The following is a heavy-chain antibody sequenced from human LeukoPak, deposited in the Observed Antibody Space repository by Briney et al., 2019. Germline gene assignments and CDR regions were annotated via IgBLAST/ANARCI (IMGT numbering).Heavy chain of an antibody. V-gene: IGHV3-23*01. CDR1: GFTFSSYA. J-gene: IGHJ6*02. Sequence: GGSLRLSCAASGFTFSSYAMSWVRQAPGKGLEWVSAISGSGGSTYYADSVKGRFTISRDNSKNTLYLQMNSLRAEDTAVYYCAKYLVLYGYYYGMDVWGQGTTVTVSS. D-gene: IGHD3-16*01. CDR3: AKYLVLYGYYYGMDV. CDR2: ISGSGGST.